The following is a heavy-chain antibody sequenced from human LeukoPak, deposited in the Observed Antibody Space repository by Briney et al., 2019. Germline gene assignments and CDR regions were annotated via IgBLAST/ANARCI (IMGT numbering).Heavy chain of an antibody. Sequence: SETLSLTCSVSGDSIRSYYWSWIRQPPGKGLEWIGYIYYRGSTNYNPSLKSRVTTSVDTSKNQLSLNLSSVTAADTAVYYCARLAFGDNYYYYMDVWGKGTTVTVSS. CDR1: GDSIRSYY. D-gene: IGHD3-10*01. CDR3: ARLAFGDNYYYYMDV. J-gene: IGHJ6*03. V-gene: IGHV4-59*01. CDR2: IYYRGST.